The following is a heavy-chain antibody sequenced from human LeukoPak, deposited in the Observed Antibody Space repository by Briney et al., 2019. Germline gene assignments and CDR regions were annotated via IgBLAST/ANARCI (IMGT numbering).Heavy chain of an antibody. CDR3: ARADIVVVPAAPYYYYGMDV. J-gene: IGHJ6*02. D-gene: IGHD2-2*01. Sequence: GGSLRLSCAASGFTFSSYSMNWVRQAPGKGLEWVSHITASGTAIFYADSVKGRFTISRDNSKNTLYLQMNSLRAEDTAVYYCARADIVVVPAAPYYYYGMDVWGQGTTVTVSS. V-gene: IGHV3-48*01. CDR2: ITASGTAI. CDR1: GFTFSSYS.